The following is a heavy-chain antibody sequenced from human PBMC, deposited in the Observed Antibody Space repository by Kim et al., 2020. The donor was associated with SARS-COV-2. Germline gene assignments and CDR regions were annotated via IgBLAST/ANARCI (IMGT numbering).Heavy chain of an antibody. D-gene: IGHD3-9*01. CDR1: GFTFSSYA. Sequence: GGSLRLSCAASGFTFSSYAMHWVRQAPGKGLQWVAIISYDGTNKYYADSVKGRFTISRDNSKNTLYLQMNSLRAEDTAVYYCARGEVEMVDCYFDYWGQG. CDR3: ARGEVEMVDCYFDY. J-gene: IGHJ4*02. V-gene: IGHV3-30*04. CDR2: ISYDGTNK.